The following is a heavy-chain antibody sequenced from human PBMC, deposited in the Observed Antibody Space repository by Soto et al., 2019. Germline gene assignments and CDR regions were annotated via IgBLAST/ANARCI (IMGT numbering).Heavy chain of an antibody. D-gene: IGHD7-27*01. V-gene: IGHV4-59*08. CDR3: ARLPNWGSGGDY. CDR1: GGSISSYY. J-gene: IGHJ4*02. CDR2: IYYSGST. Sequence: SETLSLTCTVSGGSISSYYWSWIRQPPGKGLEWIGYIYYSGSTNYNPSLKSRVTISVDTSKNQFSLKLSSVTAVDTAVYYCARLPNWGSGGDYWGQGTLVTVSS.